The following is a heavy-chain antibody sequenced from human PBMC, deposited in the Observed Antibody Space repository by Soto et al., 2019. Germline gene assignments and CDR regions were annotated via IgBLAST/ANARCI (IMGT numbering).Heavy chain of an antibody. Sequence: PGESLKISCAASGFAFDDYAMHWIRQAPGKGLELVAYISSRGDTIYYADSVRGRITISRDNDKDSLFLQMSSLRVEDTAVYYCVRDRRISGINRGLDYWGRGTLVTVSS. CDR1: GFAFDDYA. J-gene: IGHJ4*02. CDR3: VRDRRISGINRGLDY. CDR2: ISSRGDTI. V-gene: IGHV3-11*01. D-gene: IGHD1-20*01.